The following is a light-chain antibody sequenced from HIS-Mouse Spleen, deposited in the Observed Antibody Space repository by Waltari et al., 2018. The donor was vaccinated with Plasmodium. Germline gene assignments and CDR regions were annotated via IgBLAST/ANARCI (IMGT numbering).Light chain of an antibody. CDR2: DDT. J-gene: IGLJ3*02. CDR1: TIGIKI. V-gene: IGLV3-21*02. CDR3: QVWDSSSDHPV. Sequence: SYVLPQPPSVSVAPGQTATITGGGNTIGIKIVNWSQQKPGKAPVLVVYDDTDRPSGIPERFSGSNSGNTATLTISRVEAGDEADYYCQVWDSSSDHPVFGGGTKLTVL.